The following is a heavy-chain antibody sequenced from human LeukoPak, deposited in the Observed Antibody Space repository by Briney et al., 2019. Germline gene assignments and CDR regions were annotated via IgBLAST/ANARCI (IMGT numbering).Heavy chain of an antibody. CDR1: GFTFSSYS. Sequence: GGSLRLSCAASGFTFSSYSMNWVRQAPGKGLEWVSSISSSSSYIYYADSVKGRFTISRDNSKNTLYLQMDSLRAEDTAIYYCADFGSGSYCFDYWGQGTLVTVSS. J-gene: IGHJ4*02. V-gene: IGHV3-21*04. CDR2: ISSSSSYI. CDR3: ADFGSGSYCFDY. D-gene: IGHD3-10*01.